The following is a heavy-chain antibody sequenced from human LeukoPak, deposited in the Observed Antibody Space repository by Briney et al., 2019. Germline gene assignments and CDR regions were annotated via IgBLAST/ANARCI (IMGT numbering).Heavy chain of an antibody. Sequence: GASVKVSCKASGGTFSSYAISWVRQAPGQGLEWMGGIIPIFGTANYAQKFQGRVTITADKSTSTAYMELSSLRSEDTAVYYCARVRPPGYYRYMDVWGKGTTVTISS. D-gene: IGHD3-9*01. V-gene: IGHV1-69*06. J-gene: IGHJ6*03. CDR2: IIPIFGTA. CDR3: ARVRPPGYYRYMDV. CDR1: GGTFSSYA.